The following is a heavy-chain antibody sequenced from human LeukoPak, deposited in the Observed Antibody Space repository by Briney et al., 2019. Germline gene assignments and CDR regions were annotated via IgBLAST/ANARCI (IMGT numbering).Heavy chain of an antibody. D-gene: IGHD1-26*01. CDR1: GGTFSSYA. Sequence: SVNVSCTASGGTFSSYAISWVRQAPGKGLEWMGRIIPILGIANYAQKFQGRVTITAGKSTSTAYMELSSLRSEDTAVYYCAREWELLFFDCWSQATLVTASS. CDR2: IIPILGIA. V-gene: IGHV1-69*04. J-gene: IGHJ4*02. CDR3: AREWELLFFDC.